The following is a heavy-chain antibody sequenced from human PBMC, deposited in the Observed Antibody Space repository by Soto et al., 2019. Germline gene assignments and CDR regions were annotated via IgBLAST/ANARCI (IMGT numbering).Heavy chain of an antibody. CDR3: ARESPYCGGDCYSWFGP. V-gene: IGHV4-31*03. CDR2: IYYSGST. CDR1: GGSISSGGYY. D-gene: IGHD2-21*02. Sequence: PSETLSLTCTVSGGSISSGGYYWSWIRQHPGKGLEWIGYIYYSGSTYYNPSLKSRVTISVDTSKNQFSLKLSSVTAADTAVYYCARESPYCGGDCYSWFGPWGQGTLVTVSS. J-gene: IGHJ5*02.